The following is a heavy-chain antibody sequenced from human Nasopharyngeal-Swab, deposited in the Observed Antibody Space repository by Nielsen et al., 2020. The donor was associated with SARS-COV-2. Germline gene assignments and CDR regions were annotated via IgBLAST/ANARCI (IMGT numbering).Heavy chain of an antibody. Sequence: GESLKISCAASGFTFSNYGLHWVRLAPGKGLEWLAVISYDGSNKYYADSVKGRFTISRDNSKNTLYLQMNSLRAEDTAVYYCARDRGELLGEYYFDYWGQGTLVTVSS. J-gene: IGHJ4*02. CDR2: ISYDGSNK. CDR3: ARDRGELLGEYYFDY. V-gene: IGHV3-30*03. CDR1: GFTFSNYG. D-gene: IGHD1-26*01.